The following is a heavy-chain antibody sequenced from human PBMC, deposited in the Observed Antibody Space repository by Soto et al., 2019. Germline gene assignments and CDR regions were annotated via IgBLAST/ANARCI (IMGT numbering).Heavy chain of an antibody. CDR2: IKYDGSTT. Sequence: EVQVVESGGGLVQPGGSLRLSCGASGFTFSNYYMHWVRQPPGKGPMWVSTIKYDGSTTSYADSVKGRFTNSRDNAKNTLYLQMNSLRAEDTAVYYCARDWVSGLFDPWGQGTLVTVSS. J-gene: IGHJ5*02. V-gene: IGHV3-74*01. D-gene: IGHD6-19*01. CDR3: ARDWVSGLFDP. CDR1: GFTFSNYY.